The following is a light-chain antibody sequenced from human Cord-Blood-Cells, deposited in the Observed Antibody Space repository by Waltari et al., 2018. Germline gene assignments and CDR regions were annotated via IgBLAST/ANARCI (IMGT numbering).Light chain of an antibody. CDR2: AAS. CDR3: HQSYRTART. CDR1: QSISSY. Sequence: DIQMTQYPSSLSAYVGDRVTITCRASQSISSYLNWYQQKPGKAPKLLIYAASSLQSGVPSRFSSIGSGTDFTLTISSLQPEDFATYYCHQSYRTARTFGGGTKVEIK. J-gene: IGKJ4*01. V-gene: IGKV1-39*01.